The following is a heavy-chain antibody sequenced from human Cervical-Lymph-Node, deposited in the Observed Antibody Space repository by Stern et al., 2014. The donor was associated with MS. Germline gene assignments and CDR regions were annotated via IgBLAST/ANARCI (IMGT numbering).Heavy chain of an antibody. CDR3: ARESYYYDSSGFDY. D-gene: IGHD3-22*01. J-gene: IGHJ4*02. CDR2: ISSSSSYI. Sequence: EVQLVESGGGLVKPGGSLRLSCAASGFTFSSYSMNWVRQAPGKGLEWVSSISSSSSYIDYADSVKGRFTISRDNAKNSLYLQMNSLRAEDTAVYYCARESYYYDSSGFDYWGQGTLVTVSS. CDR1: GFTFSSYS. V-gene: IGHV3-21*01.